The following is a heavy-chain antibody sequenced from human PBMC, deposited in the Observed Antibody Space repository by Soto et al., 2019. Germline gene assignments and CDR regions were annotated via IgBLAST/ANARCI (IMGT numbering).Heavy chain of an antibody. J-gene: IGHJ6*03. CDR3: AGTTAHQWYYMDV. D-gene: IGHD1-7*01. CDR1: GDSVSSNSAA. Sequence: QVQLQESGPGLVKPSQTLSLTCAISGDSVSSNSAAWNWIRLSPSRGLEWLARTYYRSRWYNDYAVSFRSGITVNPDTSKIQFSLQLISVAPEDTAVYYCAGTTAHQWYYMDVWGKGTTVTVSS. V-gene: IGHV6-1*01. CDR2: TYYRSRWYN.